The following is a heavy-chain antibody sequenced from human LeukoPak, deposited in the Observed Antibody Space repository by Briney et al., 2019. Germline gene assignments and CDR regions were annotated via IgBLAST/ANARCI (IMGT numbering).Heavy chain of an antibody. J-gene: IGHJ5*02. CDR3: ARDAGNSGYGCDL. V-gene: IGHV3-48*01. CDR1: GFIFSQCS. CDR2: IRSSSET. D-gene: IGHD5-12*01. Sequence: GGSLRHSCAASGFIFSQCSMNWVRQAPGKGLEWVSHIRSSSETFYADSVKGRFTISRDNARNSLYLQMNNLRGEDTAIYYCARDAGNSGYGCDLWGQGTLVTVSP.